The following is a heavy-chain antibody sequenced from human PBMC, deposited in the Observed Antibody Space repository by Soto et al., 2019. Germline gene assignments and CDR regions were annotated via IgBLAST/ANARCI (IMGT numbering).Heavy chain of an antibody. Sequence: GGSLRLSCAASGFTFSNYATHWVRQAPGKGLEWVAVISYDGSNKYYADSVKGRFTISRDNSKNTLYLQMNSLRTEDTAVYYCAKGGRATARTLPDFWAQG. CDR1: GFTFSNYA. D-gene: IGHD1-26*01. V-gene: IGHV3-30*18. CDR2: ISYDGSNK. CDR3: AKGGRATARTLPDF. J-gene: IGHJ1*01.